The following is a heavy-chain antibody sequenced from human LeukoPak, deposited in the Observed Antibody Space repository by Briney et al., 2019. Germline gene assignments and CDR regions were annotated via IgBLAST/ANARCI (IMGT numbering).Heavy chain of an antibody. J-gene: IGHJ6*03. CDR1: GFTFSSYG. CDR3: AKEGVEWLFPGYYYYYYMDV. Sequence: GRSLRLSCAASGFTFSSYGMHWVRQAPGKGLEWVAVIWYDGSNKYYADSVKGRFTISRDNSKNTLYLQMNSLRAEDTAVYYCAKEGVEWLFPGYYYYYYMDVWGKETTVTVSS. CDR2: IWYDGSNK. V-gene: IGHV3-33*06. D-gene: IGHD3-3*01.